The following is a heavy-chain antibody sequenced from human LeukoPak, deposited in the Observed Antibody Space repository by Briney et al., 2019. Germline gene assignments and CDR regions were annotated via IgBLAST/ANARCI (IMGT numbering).Heavy chain of an antibody. J-gene: IGHJ4*02. CDR1: GFTFSSYS. D-gene: IGHD3-9*01. CDR2: ISSSSSYI. CDR3: AKDTRDILTGYYNTAFDY. V-gene: IGHV3-21*04. Sequence: GGSLRLSCAASGFTFSSYSMNWVRQAPGKGLEWVSSISSSSSYIYYADSVKGRFTISRDNAKNSLYLQMNSLRAEDTALYCCAKDTRDILTGYYNTAFDYWGQGTLVTVSS.